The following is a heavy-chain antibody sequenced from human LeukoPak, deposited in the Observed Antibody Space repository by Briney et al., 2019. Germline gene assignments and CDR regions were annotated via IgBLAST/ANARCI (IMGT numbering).Heavy chain of an antibody. D-gene: IGHD6-19*01. J-gene: IGHJ4*02. V-gene: IGHV1-69*05. CDR1: GGTFSSYA. CDR2: IIPIFGTA. CDR3: ASPSAVDGLTDY. Sequence: SVKASCKASGGTFSSYAISWVRQAPGQGREWMGGIIPIFGTANYAQKFQGRVTITTDESTSTAYMELSSMRSEDTAVYCCASPSAVDGLTDYWGQGTLVTVSS.